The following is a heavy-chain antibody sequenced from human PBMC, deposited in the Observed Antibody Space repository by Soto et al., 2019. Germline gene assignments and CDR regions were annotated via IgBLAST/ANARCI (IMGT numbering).Heavy chain of an antibody. CDR1: GESFSGYY. V-gene: IGHV4-34*02. CDR3: ATYEYGNSLYGVDV. Sequence: QVHLQQRGAGLLKPAENMSLTCVVSGESFSGYYWIWIRQTPGRGLDWIGKVDHRGITTYNPSLNNRDSISIDESKNLLSLELPSVTAADTALYYCATYEYGNSLYGVDVWGQGTRVTVSS. CDR2: VDHRGIT. J-gene: IGHJ6*02. D-gene: IGHD1-7*01.